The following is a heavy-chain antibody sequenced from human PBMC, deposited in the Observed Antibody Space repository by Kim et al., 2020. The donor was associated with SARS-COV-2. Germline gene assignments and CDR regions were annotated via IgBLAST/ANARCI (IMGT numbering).Heavy chain of an antibody. D-gene: IGHD3-10*01. J-gene: IGHJ4*02. CDR3: ASVLWFGELDY. V-gene: IGHV3-30*01. Sequence: KYYADAVKGRFTISRDNSQNTLYLQMNSLRAEDTAVYYWASVLWFGELDYWGQGTLVTVSS. CDR2: K.